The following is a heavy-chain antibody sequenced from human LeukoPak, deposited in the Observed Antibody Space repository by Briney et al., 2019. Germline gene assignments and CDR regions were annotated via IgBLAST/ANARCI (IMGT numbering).Heavy chain of an antibody. J-gene: IGHJ4*02. CDR2: IKQDGSEK. Sequence: GGSLRLSCAASGFTFSGYWMTWVRQAPGRGLEWVASIKQDGSEKYYVDSVKGRFIISRDNAKNSLYLQMNSLRAEDTAVYYCARDRTFASWGQGTLVTVSS. CDR1: GFTFSGYW. V-gene: IGHV3-7*01. CDR3: ARDRTFAS. D-gene: IGHD3-16*01.